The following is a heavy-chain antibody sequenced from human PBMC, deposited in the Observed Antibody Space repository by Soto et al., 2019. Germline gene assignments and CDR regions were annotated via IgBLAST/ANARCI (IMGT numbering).Heavy chain of an antibody. J-gene: IGHJ3*02. CDR3: ARDRGYCSSTSCYLNAFDI. CDR2: ISSSSSYI. V-gene: IGHV3-21*01. Sequence: KPWGSLRLSCAASGFTFSSYSINWGRHSPLKGLEWVSSISSSSSYIYYADSVKGRFTISRDNAKNSLYLQMNSLRAEDTAVYYCARDRGYCSSTSCYLNAFDIWGQGTMVTVSS. CDR1: GFTFSSYS. D-gene: IGHD2-2*01.